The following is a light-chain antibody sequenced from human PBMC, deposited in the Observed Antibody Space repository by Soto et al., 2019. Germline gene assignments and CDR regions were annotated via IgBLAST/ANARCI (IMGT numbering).Light chain of an antibody. J-gene: IGKJ1*01. CDR3: QQYYAAPWT. V-gene: IGKV4-1*01. CDR2: WAS. CDR1: QSVLYSSNNKNY. Sequence: IVITHCSDSLDVTLGERATINCKSSQSVLYSSNNKNYLAWYQQKPGQPPKLLIYWASTRESGVPDRFSGSGSGTDFTLTISSLQAKDVAVYYCQQYYAAPWTFGQGTKLDIK.